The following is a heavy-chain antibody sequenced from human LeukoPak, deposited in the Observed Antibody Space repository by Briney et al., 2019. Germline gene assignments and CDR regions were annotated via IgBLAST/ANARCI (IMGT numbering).Heavy chain of an antibody. D-gene: IGHD1-1*01. CDR1: GGSISSGDYY. Sequence: SQTLSLTCTVSGGSISSGDYYWSWIRQPPGKGLEWIGYIYYSGSTYYNPSLKSRVTISVDTSKNQFSLKLSSVTGADTSVYYCARDGGWNGFDYWGQGTLVTVSS. CDR2: IYYSGST. V-gene: IGHV4-30-4*08. CDR3: ARDGGWNGFDY. J-gene: IGHJ4*02.